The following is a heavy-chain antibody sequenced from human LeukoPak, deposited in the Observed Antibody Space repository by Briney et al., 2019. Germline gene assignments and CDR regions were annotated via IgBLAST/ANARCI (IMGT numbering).Heavy chain of an antibody. D-gene: IGHD6-25*01. J-gene: IGHJ5*02. CDR1: GFTFSSYG. CDR2: ISSDGGST. V-gene: IGHV3-64*02. Sequence: GGSLRLSCAASGFTFSSYGMHWVRQAPGKGLEYVSAISSDGGSTYYADSVKGRFTISRDNSKDTLYLQMGSLSAEDTAVYYCARGFSGTRSWGQGTLVTVSS. CDR3: ARGFSGTRS.